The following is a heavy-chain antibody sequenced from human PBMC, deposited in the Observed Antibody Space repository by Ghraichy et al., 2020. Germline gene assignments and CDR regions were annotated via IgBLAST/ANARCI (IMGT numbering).Heavy chain of an antibody. CDR3: AKDILYPYDFWSGGDY. CDR1: GFTFSSYA. V-gene: IGHV3-23*01. Sequence: GGSLRLSCAASGFTFSSYAMSWVRQAPGKGLEWVSAISGSGGSTYYADSVKGRFTISRDNSKNTLYLQMNSLRAEDTAVYYCAKDILYPYDFWSGGDYWGQGTLVTVSS. J-gene: IGHJ4*02. D-gene: IGHD3-3*01. CDR2: ISGSGGST.